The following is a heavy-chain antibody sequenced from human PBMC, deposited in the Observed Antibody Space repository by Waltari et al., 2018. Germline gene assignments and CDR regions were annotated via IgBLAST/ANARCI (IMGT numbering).Heavy chain of an antibody. CDR1: GFTVSSNY. D-gene: IGHD1-26*01. V-gene: IGHV3-53*01. Sequence: EVQLVESGGGLIQPGGSLRLSCAASGFTVSSNYMSWVRQAPGKGLEWVSVIYSGGSTYYADSVKGRFTISRDNSKNTLYLQMNSLRAEDTAVYYCARDVAGYGSRRIYGMDVWGQGTTVTVSS. CDR3: ARDVAGYGSRRIYGMDV. J-gene: IGHJ6*02. CDR2: IYSGGST.